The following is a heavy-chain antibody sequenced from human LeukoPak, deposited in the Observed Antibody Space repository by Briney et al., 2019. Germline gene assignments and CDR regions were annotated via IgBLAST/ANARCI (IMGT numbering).Heavy chain of an antibody. D-gene: IGHD3-16*01. V-gene: IGHV3-15*01. CDR3: TTLGAFDY. CDR2: IKGKTFGGTT. Sequence: GGSLRLSCAASGFTFSNAWMSWVRQAPGKGLEWVGRIKGKTFGGTTDYAAPVKGRFTISRDDSKNTLYLHMNTLKTEDTAIYYCTTLGAFDYWGQGTLVTVSS. CDR1: GFTFSNAW. J-gene: IGHJ4*02.